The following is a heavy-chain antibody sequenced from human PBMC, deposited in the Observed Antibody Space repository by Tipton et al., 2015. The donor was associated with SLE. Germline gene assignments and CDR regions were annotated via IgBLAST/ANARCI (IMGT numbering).Heavy chain of an antibody. D-gene: IGHD2/OR15-2a*01. CDR2: IYFSGTT. CDR3: ARRGDWQYCVPS. Sequence: TLSLTCSVSGASITSAGYYWSWMRHHPGKGLEWIGNIYFSGTTYYNPSLRSRVSTSVDTSKDQFSLNLASVTAADTGVYYCARRGDWQYCVPSWGPGTLVTVS. J-gene: IGHJ4*02. V-gene: IGHV4-31*03. CDR1: GASITSAGYY.